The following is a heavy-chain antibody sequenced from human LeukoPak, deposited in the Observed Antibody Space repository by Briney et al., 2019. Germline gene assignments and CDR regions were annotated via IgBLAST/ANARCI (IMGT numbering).Heavy chain of an antibody. J-gene: IGHJ6*02. CDR1: GYTFTSYG. D-gene: IGHD2-2*01. CDR3: AHSSTSCYSCYYYGMDV. V-gene: IGHV1-18*01. Sequence: EASVKVSCKASGYTFTSYGISWVRQAPGQGLEWMGWISAYNGNTNYAQKLQGRVTITRDTSASTAYMELSSLRSEDTAVYYCAHSSTSCYSCYYYGMDVWGQGTTVTVSS. CDR2: ISAYNGNT.